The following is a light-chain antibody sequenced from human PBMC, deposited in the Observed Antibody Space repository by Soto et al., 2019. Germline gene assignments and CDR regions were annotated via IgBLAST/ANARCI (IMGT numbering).Light chain of an antibody. CDR1: QSVSSN. Sequence: EIVMTQSPATLSVSPGERATLSCRASQSVSSNLAWYQQKPGQAPRLLIYGASTRATGIPARFSGSGSGTEFTLTLSSLQSEDFAIYFWQQYNNWPPDRTFGQGTKVEIK. CDR3: QQYNNWPPDRT. CDR2: GAS. V-gene: IGKV3-15*01. J-gene: IGKJ1*01.